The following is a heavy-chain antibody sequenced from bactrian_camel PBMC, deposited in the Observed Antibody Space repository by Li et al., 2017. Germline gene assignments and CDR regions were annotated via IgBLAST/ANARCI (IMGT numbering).Heavy chain of an antibody. V-gene: IGHV3S53*01. CDR1: SYIAGGYC. D-gene: IGHD2*01. CDR3: AAELGVSGYCVPGGLVFGH. CDR2: IESDGST. Sequence: HVQLVESGGGSVRAGGSLRLSCVASSYIAGGYCMAWFRQIPDKEREGVAGIESDGSTSYADSVKGRFTISKDIAKNTVHLQMNSLKTEDTAMYYCAAELGVSGYCVPGGLVFGHWDQGTQVTVS. J-gene: IGHJ4*01.